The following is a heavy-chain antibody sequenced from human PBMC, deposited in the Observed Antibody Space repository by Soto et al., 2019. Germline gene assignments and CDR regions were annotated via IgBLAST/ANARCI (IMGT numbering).Heavy chain of an antibody. CDR2: IYYSGST. CDR1: GGSISSGGYY. D-gene: IGHD1-26*01. Sequence: NPSETLSLTCTVSGGSISSGGYYWSWIRQHPGKGLEWIGYIYYSGSTYYNPSLKSRVTISVDTSKNQISLTLSSVTAADTAVYYCARGFWDHDGSYSGFDYWGQGTLVTVSS. CDR3: ARGFWDHDGSYSGFDY. V-gene: IGHV4-31*03. J-gene: IGHJ4*02.